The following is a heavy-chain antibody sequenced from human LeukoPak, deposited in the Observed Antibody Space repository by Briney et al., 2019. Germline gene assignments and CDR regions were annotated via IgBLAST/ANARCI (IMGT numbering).Heavy chain of an antibody. J-gene: IGHJ4*02. CDR1: GFTFSSYA. CDR3: AKKVGLVSAPLYYFDL. D-gene: IGHD6-6*01. CDR2: ISGSGGST. V-gene: IGHV3-23*01. Sequence: GGSLRLSCAASGFTFSSYAMSWVRQAPGKGLEWVSAISGSGGSTYYADSVKGRFTISRDNSKNTLYLQMNSLRAEDTAIYYCAKKVGLVSAPLYYFDLWGQGTLVTVSS.